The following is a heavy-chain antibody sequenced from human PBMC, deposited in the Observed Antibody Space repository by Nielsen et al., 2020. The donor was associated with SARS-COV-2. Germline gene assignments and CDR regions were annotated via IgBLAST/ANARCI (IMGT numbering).Heavy chain of an antibody. CDR3: ARTITIFGVVGAFDI. CDR1: GFTVSSNY. Sequence: GGSLRLSCAASGFTVSSNYMSWVRQAPGKGLEWVSYISSSSSYTNYADSVKGRFTISRDNAKNSLYLQMNSLRAEDTAVYYCARTITIFGVVGAFDIWGQGTMVTVSS. V-gene: IGHV3-11*06. D-gene: IGHD3-3*01. CDR2: ISSSSSYT. J-gene: IGHJ3*02.